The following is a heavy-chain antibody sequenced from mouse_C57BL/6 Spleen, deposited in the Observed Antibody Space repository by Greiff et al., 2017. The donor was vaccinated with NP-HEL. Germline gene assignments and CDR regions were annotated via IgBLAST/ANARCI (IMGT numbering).Heavy chain of an antibody. Sequence: DVKLVESGGGLVKPGGSLKLSCAASGFTFSSYAMSWVRQTPEKRLEWVATISDGGSYTYCPDNVKGRFTISRDNAKNNLYLQMSHLKSEDTAMYYCARDDYGDYAMDYWGQGTSVTVSS. CDR1: GFTFSSYA. J-gene: IGHJ4*01. D-gene: IGHD2-4*01. CDR3: ARDDYGDYAMDY. CDR2: ISDGGSYT. V-gene: IGHV5-4*01.